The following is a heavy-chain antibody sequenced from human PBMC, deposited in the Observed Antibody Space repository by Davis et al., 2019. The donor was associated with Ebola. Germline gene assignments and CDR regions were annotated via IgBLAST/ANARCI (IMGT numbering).Heavy chain of an antibody. CDR2: ISSSSSYI. D-gene: IGHD4-11*01. V-gene: IGHV3-21*01. J-gene: IGHJ6*02. Sequence: GGSLRLSCAASGFTFSSYAMSWVRQAPGRGLEWVSSISSSSSYIYYADSVKGRFTISRDNAKNSLYLQMNSLRAEDTAVYYCARDLRGYSNYYYYGMDVWGQGTTVTVSS. CDR1: GFTFSSYA. CDR3: ARDLRGYSNYYYYGMDV.